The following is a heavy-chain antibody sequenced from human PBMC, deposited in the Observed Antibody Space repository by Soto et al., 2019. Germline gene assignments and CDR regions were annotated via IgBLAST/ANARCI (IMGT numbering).Heavy chain of an antibody. V-gene: IGHV3-30-3*01. CDR2: ISYDGSNK. CDR1: GFTFSSYA. Sequence: QVQLVESGGGVVQPGRSLRLSCAASGFTFSSYATHWVRQAPGKGLEWVAVISYDGSNKYYADSVKGRFTISRDNSKNTLYLQMNSLRAEDTAVYYCASGPIPPPTAAAQVRNYYYYYGMDVWGQGTTVTVSS. CDR3: ASGPIPPPTAAAQVRNYYYYYGMDV. J-gene: IGHJ6*02. D-gene: IGHD6-13*01.